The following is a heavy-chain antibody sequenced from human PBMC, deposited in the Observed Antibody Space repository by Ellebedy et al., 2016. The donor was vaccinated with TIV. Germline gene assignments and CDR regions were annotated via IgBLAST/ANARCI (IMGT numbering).Heavy chain of an antibody. J-gene: IGHJ4*02. Sequence: SETLSLTCTVSGDSTRNYYWSWIRQPPGKGLEWIGEINPSGSTNYNPSLKSRVTISVDTSKNQLSLKLSSVTAADTAVYYCARETGTDNDYWGQGTLVTVSS. CDR1: GDSTRNYY. CDR2: INPSGST. CDR3: ARETGTDNDY. D-gene: IGHD1-1*01. V-gene: IGHV4-34*01.